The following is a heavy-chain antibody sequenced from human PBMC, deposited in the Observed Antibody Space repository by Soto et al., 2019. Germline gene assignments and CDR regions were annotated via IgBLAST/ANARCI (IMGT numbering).Heavy chain of an antibody. CDR3: ARQNRPDSSGYYYAFDY. Sequence: ASVKVSCKASGYTFNFYGITWVRQAPGQGLEWMGWISGFNGNTNYAADLQGRVTLTTETSTRTAYMGLGSLRSDDTAVYYCARQNRPDSSGYYYAFDYWGQGTLVTVSS. CDR2: ISGFNGNT. J-gene: IGHJ4*02. CDR1: GYTFNFYG. V-gene: IGHV1-18*01. D-gene: IGHD3-22*01.